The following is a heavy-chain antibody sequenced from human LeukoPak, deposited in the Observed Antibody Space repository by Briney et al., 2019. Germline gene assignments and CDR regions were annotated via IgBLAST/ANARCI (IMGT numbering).Heavy chain of an antibody. J-gene: IGHJ4*02. CDR2: IYYSGSS. D-gene: IGHD4-17*01. Sequence: SETLSLTCNVSGGSISGYHWSWIRQPPGKGLEWLGYIYYSGSSNYNPSLKSRVTISADTSKNQFSLKLSSVTAADTAVYYCARAGYDYGDFTSDYWGQGTLVTVSS. CDR1: GGSISGYH. V-gene: IGHV4-59*01. CDR3: ARAGYDYGDFTSDY.